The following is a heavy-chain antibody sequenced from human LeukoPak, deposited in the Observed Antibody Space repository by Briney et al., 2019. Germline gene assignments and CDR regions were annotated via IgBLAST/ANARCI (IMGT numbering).Heavy chain of an antibody. Sequence: SETLSLTCTVSGGSISSGGYYWSWIRQPPGKGLEWIGYIYHSGSTYYNPSLKSRVTISVDRSKNQFSLKLSSVTAADTAVYYCAREHRPTPTSLWFGESIGWFDPWGQGTLVTVSS. CDR2: IYHSGST. CDR3: AREHRPTPTSLWFGESIGWFDP. D-gene: IGHD3-10*01. CDR1: GGSISSGGYY. V-gene: IGHV4-30-2*01. J-gene: IGHJ5*02.